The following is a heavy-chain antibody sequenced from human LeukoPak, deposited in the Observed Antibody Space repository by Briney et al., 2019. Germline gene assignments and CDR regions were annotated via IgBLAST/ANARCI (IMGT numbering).Heavy chain of an antibody. CDR1: VYSISSDYY. CDR2: IYYSGST. CDR3: ARSPYCSGGSCYFYWYFDL. Sequence: PSETLSLTCTVSVYSISSDYYWGWIRQPPGKGLEWIGYIYYSGSTYYNPSLKRRVTISVDTSKNQFSLKLSSWTASDTAVYYCARSPYCSGGSCYFYWYFDLWGRGTLVTVSS. D-gene: IGHD2-15*01. V-gene: IGHV4-38-2*02. J-gene: IGHJ2*01.